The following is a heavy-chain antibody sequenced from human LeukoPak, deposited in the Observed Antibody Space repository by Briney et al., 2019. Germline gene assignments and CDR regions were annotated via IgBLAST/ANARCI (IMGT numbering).Heavy chain of an antibody. Sequence: ASVKVSCKASGYTFTSYDINWVRQATGQGLEWMGWMNPNSGNTGYAQKFQGRVTMTRNTSIGTAYMELSSLRSEDTAVYYCARGQSCSGWYCRKKYYFDYWGQGTLVTVSS. CDR3: ARGQSCSGWYCRKKYYFDY. V-gene: IGHV1-8*01. J-gene: IGHJ4*02. D-gene: IGHD6-19*01. CDR2: MNPNSGNT. CDR1: GYTFTSYD.